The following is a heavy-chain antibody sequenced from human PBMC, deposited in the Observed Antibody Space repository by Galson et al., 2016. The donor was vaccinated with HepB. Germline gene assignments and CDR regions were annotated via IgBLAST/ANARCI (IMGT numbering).Heavy chain of an antibody. J-gene: IGHJ4*02. CDR1: GFTFSNYA. CDR3: AKDTEGTYHIFDY. CDR2: ISVSGATT. V-gene: IGHV3-23*01. Sequence: SLRLSCAASGFTFSNYAMTWVRQAPGKGLEWLSVISVSGATTYYAASVEGRFTISRDNSKNTLFLEMHSLRVEDTGIYYCAKDTEGTYHIFDYWGQGTLVTVSS. D-gene: IGHD2-2*01.